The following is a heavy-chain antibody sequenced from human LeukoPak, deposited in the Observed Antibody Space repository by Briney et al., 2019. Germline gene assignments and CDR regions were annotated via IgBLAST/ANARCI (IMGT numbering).Heavy chain of an antibody. Sequence: GGSLRLSCAASGFTVSSNYMSWVCQAPGKGLEWVSVIYSGGSTYYADSVKGRFTISRDNSKNTLYLQMNSLRAEDTAVYYCASGGPVTPLDYWGQGTLVTVSS. D-gene: IGHD4-23*01. CDR1: GFTVSSNY. CDR3: ASGGPVTPLDY. CDR2: IYSGGST. J-gene: IGHJ4*02. V-gene: IGHV3-66*02.